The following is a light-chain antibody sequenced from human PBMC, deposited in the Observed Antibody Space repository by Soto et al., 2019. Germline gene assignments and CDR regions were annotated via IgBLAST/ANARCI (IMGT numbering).Light chain of an antibody. CDR1: QSVTNRY. CDR2: NAI. CDR3: QQYGSTPLP. J-gene: IGKJ4*01. V-gene: IGKV3-20*01. Sequence: EIVLTHSPGTLSLSPGERATLSCTASQSVTNRYLAWYQQNPGQAPRLLIYNAITMATGLPASFSGSGSGTDFSLTTSKPEPQESAVYFCQQYGSTPLPFGGGT.